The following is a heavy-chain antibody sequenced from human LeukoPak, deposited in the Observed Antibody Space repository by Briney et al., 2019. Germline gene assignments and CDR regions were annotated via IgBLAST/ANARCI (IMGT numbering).Heavy chain of an antibody. D-gene: IGHD3-22*01. CDR1: GYTFTGYY. Sequence: GASVKVSCKASGYTFTGYYMHWVRQAPGQGLEWMGWINPNSGGTNYAQKFQGRVTMTRDTSISTAYMELSRLRSDDTAVYYCARLSMIVVAPEDFDYWGQGTLVTVSS. CDR3: ARLSMIVVAPEDFDY. CDR2: INPNSGGT. J-gene: IGHJ4*02. V-gene: IGHV1-2*02.